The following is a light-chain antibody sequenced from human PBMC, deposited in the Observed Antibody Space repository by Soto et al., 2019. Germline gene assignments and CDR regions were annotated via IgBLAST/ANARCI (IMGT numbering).Light chain of an antibody. Sequence: EIVMTQSPLSLPVTPGEPASISCRSNQSLLHTNGYNYLDWYLQKPGQSPQLLIYWGSTRASGVPDMFSGSASGTDFTLKISRVEAEDVGTYYCMQALPTPPTFGGGTKVYI. J-gene: IGKJ4*01. V-gene: IGKV2-28*01. CDR1: QSLLHTNGYNY. CDR3: MQALPTPPT. CDR2: WGS.